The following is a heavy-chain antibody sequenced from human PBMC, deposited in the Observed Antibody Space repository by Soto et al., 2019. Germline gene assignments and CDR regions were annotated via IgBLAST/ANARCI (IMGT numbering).Heavy chain of an antibody. V-gene: IGHV1-2*04. CDR2: INPNSGGT. J-gene: IGHJ6*02. CDR1: GYTFTGYY. CDR3: ARNPVAGTSGYYYGMDV. D-gene: IGHD6-19*01. Sequence: ASVKVSCKASGYTFTGYYMHWVRQAPGQGLEWMGWINPNSGGTNYAQKFQGWVTMTRDTSISTAYMELSRLRSDDTAVYYCARNPVAGTSGYYYGMDVWGQGTTVTVSS.